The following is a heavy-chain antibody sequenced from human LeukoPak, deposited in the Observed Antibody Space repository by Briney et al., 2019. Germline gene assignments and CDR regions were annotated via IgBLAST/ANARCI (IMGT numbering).Heavy chain of an antibody. J-gene: IGHJ4*02. CDR3: ARGDSSGWWDFDY. Sequence: SETLSLTCTVSGGSLNNYYWSWIRQPAGKGLEWIGRIYTTGGTKYNPSLKSRVTMSVDTSKNQSSLKLSSVTAADTAVYFCARGDSSGWWDFDYWGQGTLVTVSS. CDR1: GGSLNNYY. CDR2: IYTTGGT. V-gene: IGHV4-4*07. D-gene: IGHD6-19*01.